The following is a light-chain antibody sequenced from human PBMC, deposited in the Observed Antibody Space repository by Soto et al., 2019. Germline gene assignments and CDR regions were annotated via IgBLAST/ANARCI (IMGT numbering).Light chain of an antibody. V-gene: IGKV3-20*01. CDR1: QSVSSSY. CDR2: GAS. J-gene: IGKJ4*01. CDR3: QQYDNWPLT. Sequence: IVLTQSPGTLSLSPWERATLSCRASQSVSSSYLAWYQQKPGQAPRLLIYGASSRATGIPDRFSGSGSGTDFTLTISRLEPEDFAVYYCQQYDNWPLTFGGGTKVDIK.